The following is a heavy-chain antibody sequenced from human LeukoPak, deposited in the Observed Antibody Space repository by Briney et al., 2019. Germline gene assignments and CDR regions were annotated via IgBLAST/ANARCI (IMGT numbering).Heavy chain of an antibody. CDR3: ARDFTRIRGQGWFDP. V-gene: IGHV4-39*02. D-gene: IGHD3-10*01. J-gene: IGHJ5*02. Sequence: SETLSLTCTVSGGSISSSSYYWGWIRQPPGKGLEWIGSIYYSGSTYYNPSLKSRVTISVDTSKNQFSLKLSSVTAADTAMYYCARDFTRIRGQGWFDPWGQGTLVTVSS. CDR2: IYYSGST. CDR1: GGSISSSSYY.